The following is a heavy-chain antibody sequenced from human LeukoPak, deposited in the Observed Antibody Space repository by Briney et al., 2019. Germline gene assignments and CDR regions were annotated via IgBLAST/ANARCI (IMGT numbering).Heavy chain of an antibody. CDR3: AKDRKNTMIVVGFDY. CDR1: GFTLSSYA. J-gene: IGHJ4*02. Sequence: GGSLRLSCAASGFTLSSYAMGLVRQAPGKGLEWVSGISGSGGSTYYADSVKGRFTIFRDNSKNTLYLQMNSLRAEDTAVYYCAKDRKNTMIVVGFDYWGQGTLVTVSS. D-gene: IGHD3-22*01. CDR2: ISGSGGST. V-gene: IGHV3-23*01.